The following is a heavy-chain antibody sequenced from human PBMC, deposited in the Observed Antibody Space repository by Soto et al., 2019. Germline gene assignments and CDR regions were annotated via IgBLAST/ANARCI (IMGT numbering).Heavy chain of an antibody. CDR1: GFTVSSNY. V-gene: IGHV3-53*04. CDR2: IYSGGST. D-gene: IGHD6-19*01. CDR3: ARGLTTPYSSGWRPFAI. J-gene: IGHJ3*02. Sequence: GGSLRLSCAASGFTVSSNYMSWVRQAPGKGLEWVSVIYSGGSTYYADSVKGRFTISRHTSKNTLYLQMNSLRAEVTAVYYCARGLTTPYSSGWRPFAIWGQGTMVTVSS.